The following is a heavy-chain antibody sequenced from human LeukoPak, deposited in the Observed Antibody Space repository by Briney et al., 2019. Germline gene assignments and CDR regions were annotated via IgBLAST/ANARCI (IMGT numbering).Heavy chain of an antibody. D-gene: IGHD2-21*02. V-gene: IGHV3-30*02. Sequence: GGSLRLSCAASGFTFGSYGMHWVRQAPGTGLEWVAFIRYDGSNKYYADSVKGRFTISRDNSKNTLYLQMNSLRPEDTAIYYCAKCGGDCYSHLAYFDYWGQGTLVTVSS. CDR3: AKCGGDCYSHLAYFDY. J-gene: IGHJ4*02. CDR1: GFTFGSYG. CDR2: IRYDGSNK.